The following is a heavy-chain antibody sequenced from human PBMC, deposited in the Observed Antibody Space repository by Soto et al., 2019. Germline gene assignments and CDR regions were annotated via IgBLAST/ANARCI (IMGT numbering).Heavy chain of an antibody. J-gene: IGHJ4*02. CDR2: ISYDGSNK. Sequence: QPGGSLRLSCAVSGFTFSDYYMSWVRKAPGKGLEWVAVISYDGSNKYYADSVKGRFTISRDNSKNTLYLQMNSLRAEDTAVYYCASQNSGYYLFEYWGQGTLVTVSS. V-gene: IGHV3-30-3*01. CDR1: GFTFSDYY. D-gene: IGHD3-22*01. CDR3: ASQNSGYYLFEY.